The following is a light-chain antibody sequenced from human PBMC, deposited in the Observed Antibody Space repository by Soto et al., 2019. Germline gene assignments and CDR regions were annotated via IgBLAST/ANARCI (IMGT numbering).Light chain of an antibody. CDR3: QQYDNLPT. J-gene: IGKJ5*01. CDR2: DVF. CDR1: QDINNY. Sequence: DLQMTQSPSSLSASVGDRVTITCQARQDINNYLNWYQQKPGKAPKLLIYDVFNLEIGVPSRFSGSGSGTDFTFTISSLQPEDIGTYYCQQYDNLPTFGQGTRLEIK. V-gene: IGKV1-33*01.